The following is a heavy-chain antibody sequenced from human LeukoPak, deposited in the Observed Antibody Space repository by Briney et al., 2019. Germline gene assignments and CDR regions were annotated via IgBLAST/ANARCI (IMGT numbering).Heavy chain of an antibody. Sequence: SETLSLTCTVSGGSISSYYWSWIRQPPGKGLEWIGYIYYSGSTNYNPSLKSRVTISVDTSKNQFSLKLSSVTAADTAVYYCARHASTITMIVPDAFDIWGQGTMVTVSS. CDR1: GGSISSYY. CDR3: ARHASTITMIVPDAFDI. J-gene: IGHJ3*02. CDR2: IYYSGST. D-gene: IGHD3-22*01. V-gene: IGHV4-59*01.